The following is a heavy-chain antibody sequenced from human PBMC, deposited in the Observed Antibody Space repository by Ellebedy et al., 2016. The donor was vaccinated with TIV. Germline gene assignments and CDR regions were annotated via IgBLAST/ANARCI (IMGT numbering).Heavy chain of an antibody. CDR2: ISSSSSYI. Sequence: GESLKISXAASGFTFSSYSMNWVRQAPGKGLEWVSSISSSSSYIYYADSVKGRFTISRDNAKNSLYLQMNSLRAEDTAVYYCARAPPVGATDYWGQGTLVTVSS. CDR1: GFTFSSYS. J-gene: IGHJ4*02. V-gene: IGHV3-21*01. D-gene: IGHD1-26*01. CDR3: ARAPPVGATDY.